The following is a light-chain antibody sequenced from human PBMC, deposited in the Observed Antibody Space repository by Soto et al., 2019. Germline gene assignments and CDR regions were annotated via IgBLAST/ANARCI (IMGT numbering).Light chain of an antibody. V-gene: IGKV4-1*01. Sequence: DIVMTQSPDSLAVSLGKRVTISCKSSQTILSTSNNKHYLAWFRQKPGQPPKLRIYWASTRESGVPDRFSGSGSGTDFTLTITSLQAEDVAIYSCHQYYSVPPTFGQGTRLEIK. CDR3: HQYYSVPPT. CDR2: WAS. J-gene: IGKJ5*01. CDR1: QTILSTSNNKHY.